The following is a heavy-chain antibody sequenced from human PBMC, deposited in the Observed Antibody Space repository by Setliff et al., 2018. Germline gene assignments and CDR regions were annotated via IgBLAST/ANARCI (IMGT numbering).Heavy chain of an antibody. CDR2: IYYSGSTS. Sequence: SETLSLTCTVSGGSISSGGYYWSWIRQHPGKGLEWIGYIYYSGSTSYYNPSLKSRVTISVDTSKNQFSLKLSSVTAADTAVYYCARGRAGHSGHWSQGTLVTVSS. D-gene: IGHD6-19*01. J-gene: IGHJ4*02. CDR3: ARGRAGHSGH. V-gene: IGHV4-31*03. CDR1: GGSISSGGYY.